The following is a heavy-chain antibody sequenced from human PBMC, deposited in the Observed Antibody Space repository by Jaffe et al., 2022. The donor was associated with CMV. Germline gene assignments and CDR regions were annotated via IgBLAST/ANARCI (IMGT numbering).Heavy chain of an antibody. Sequence: QVQLQESGPGLVKPSGTLSLTCAVSGGSISSSNWWSWVRQPPGKGLEWIGEIYHSGSTNYNPSLKSRVTISVDKSKNQFSLKLSSVTAADTAVYYCARGGARPFWVEIRGVIIVGNWFDPWGQGTLVTVSS. J-gene: IGHJ5*02. CDR2: IYHSGST. CDR3: ARGGARPFWVEIRGVIIVGNWFDP. V-gene: IGHV4-4*02. CDR1: GGSISSSNW. D-gene: IGHD3-10*01.